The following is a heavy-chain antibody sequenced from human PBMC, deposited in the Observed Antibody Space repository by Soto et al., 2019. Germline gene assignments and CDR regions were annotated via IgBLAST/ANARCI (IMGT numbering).Heavy chain of an antibody. V-gene: IGHV2-26*01. CDR3: ARRHLAVAVSPWFDP. J-gene: IGHJ5*02. CDR1: GLSITDSEMG. D-gene: IGHD6-19*01. CDR2: IDSSGEK. Sequence: QVTLKELGPVLVKATETLTLRCTVSGLSITDSEMGVSWIRQPPGQPLEWLAHIDSSGEKSYRTFLKSRLAISKDTSKSQIVLTMTKMDPVDTATYYCARRHLAVAVSPWFDPWGQGIPVTVSS.